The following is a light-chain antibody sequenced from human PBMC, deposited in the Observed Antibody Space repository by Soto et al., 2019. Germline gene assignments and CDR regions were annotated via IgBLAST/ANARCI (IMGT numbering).Light chain of an antibody. J-gene: IGKJ4*01. CDR1: QTIMTY. V-gene: IGKV1-39*01. CDR3: QQSNSSPPT. CDR2: AAS. Sequence: DIQMTQSPSSLSASVGDEVTMTCRASQTIMTYLNWYQHKPGQAPNLLIYAASTLQAGVPSRFRGSGSGTDFTLTISSLQPEDFATYFCQQSNSSPPTFGGGTKVDIK.